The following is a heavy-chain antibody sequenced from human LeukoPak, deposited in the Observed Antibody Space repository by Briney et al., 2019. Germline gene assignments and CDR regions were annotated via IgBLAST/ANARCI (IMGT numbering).Heavy chain of an antibody. CDR1: GVSISSSNW. CDR3: ARVKQPDYYYGMDV. J-gene: IGHJ6*02. CDR2: IYHSGST. D-gene: IGHD6-13*01. Sequence: SETLSLTCTVSGVSISSSNWWSWVRQPPGKGLEWIGEIYHSGSTNYNPSLKSRVTISVDKSKNQFSLKLSSVTAADTAVYYCARVKQPDYYYGMDVWGQGTTVTVSS. V-gene: IGHV4-4*02.